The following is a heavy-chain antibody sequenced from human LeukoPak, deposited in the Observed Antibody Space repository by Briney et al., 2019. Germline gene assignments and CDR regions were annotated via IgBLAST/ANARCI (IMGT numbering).Heavy chain of an antibody. V-gene: IGHV4-39*01. CDR3: ARQFDS. CDR1: GASISSGTYY. Sequence: SETLSLTCTVSGASISSGTYYWGWIRQPPGKGLEWIGSIHYSVNTYYNPSLKSRVTISVDTSKNQFSLKLSSVTAADTAVYYCARQFDSWGQGTLVTVSS. CDR2: IHYSVNT. J-gene: IGHJ4*02.